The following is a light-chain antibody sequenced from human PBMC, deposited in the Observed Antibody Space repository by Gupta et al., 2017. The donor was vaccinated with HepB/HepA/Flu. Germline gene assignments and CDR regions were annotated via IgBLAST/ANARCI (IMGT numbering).Light chain of an antibody. CDR3: QAWDSSTAV. V-gene: IGLV3-1*01. Sequence: SYELTQPPSVSVSPGQPASITCSGDKLGAKYACWYQQKPGQSPVLVIYQDSKRPSGIPERFSCSNSGNTATLTISGTQAMDEADYYCQAWDSSTAVFGGGTKLTVL. CDR2: QDS. J-gene: IGLJ2*01. CDR1: KLGAKY.